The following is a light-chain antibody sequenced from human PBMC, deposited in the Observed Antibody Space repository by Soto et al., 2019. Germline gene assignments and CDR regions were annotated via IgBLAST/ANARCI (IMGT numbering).Light chain of an antibody. CDR2: AAS. CDR1: QSVSSSS. J-gene: IGKJ3*01. V-gene: IGKV3-20*01. CDR3: QQYGTSPGFT. Sequence: EIVLTQSPGTLSLSPGERATLSCRASQSVSSSSLAWYQQKPGQAPRLLIYAASSRAPGITDRFSGSGSGTDFTLTISRLEPEDFAVYYRQQYGTSPGFTFGPGTKVDIK.